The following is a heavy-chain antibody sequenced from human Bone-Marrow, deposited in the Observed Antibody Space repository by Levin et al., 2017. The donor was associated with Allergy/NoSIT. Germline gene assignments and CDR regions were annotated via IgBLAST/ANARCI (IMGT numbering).Heavy chain of an antibody. CDR1: GFTFRDYY. D-gene: IGHD6-13*01. J-gene: IGHJ4*02. Sequence: SCAASGFTFRDYYVSWIRQAPGKGLEWISYINSDSDYMNYADSVKGRFTVSRDNAKNSLFLQMNSLRAEDTAVFYCARHVSAAKSSFDFWGPGTLVTVSS. CDR3: ARHVSAAKSSFDF. CDR2: INSDSDYM. V-gene: IGHV3-11*03.